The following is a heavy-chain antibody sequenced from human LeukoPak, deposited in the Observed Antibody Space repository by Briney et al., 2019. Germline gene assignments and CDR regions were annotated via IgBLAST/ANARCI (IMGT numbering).Heavy chain of an antibody. V-gene: IGHV3-7*01. D-gene: IGHD1-26*01. CDR1: GFTFSSYW. CDR3: ARVQWELRGVGSYFDY. Sequence: GGSLRLSCAASGFTFSSYWMSWVRQAPGKGLEWVANIKQDGSEKYYVDPVKGRFTMSRDNAKNSLYLQMNSLRAEDTAVYYCARVQWELRGVGSYFDYWGQGALVTVSS. CDR2: IKQDGSEK. J-gene: IGHJ4*02.